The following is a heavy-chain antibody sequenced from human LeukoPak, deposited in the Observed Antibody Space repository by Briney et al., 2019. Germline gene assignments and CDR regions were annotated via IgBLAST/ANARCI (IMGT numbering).Heavy chain of an antibody. CDR2: ISSGGDII. CDR1: GFTFTDHY. CDR3: ARVDRDTEFFDY. J-gene: IGHJ4*02. V-gene: IGHV3-11*04. Sequence: GGSLRLSCAASGFTFTDHYMSWVRQAPGKGLEWVSYISSGGDIIHYADSVKGRFTISRDNARNSLYLQMNSLRAEDTAVYYCARVDRDTEFFDYWGQGTLVTVSS. D-gene: IGHD3-16*02.